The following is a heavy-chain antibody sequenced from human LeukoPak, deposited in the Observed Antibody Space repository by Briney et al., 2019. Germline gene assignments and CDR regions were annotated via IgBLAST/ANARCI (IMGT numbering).Heavy chain of an antibody. Sequence: GAPVKVSCKASGYTFTGYYMHWVRQAPGQGLEWMGWINPNSGGTNYAQKFQGRVTMTRDTSISTAYMELSRLRSDDTAVYYCAREDTAMDLTFDYWGQGTLVTVSS. V-gene: IGHV1-2*02. CDR3: AREDTAMDLTFDY. J-gene: IGHJ4*02. CDR1: GYTFTGYY. CDR2: INPNSGGT. D-gene: IGHD5-18*01.